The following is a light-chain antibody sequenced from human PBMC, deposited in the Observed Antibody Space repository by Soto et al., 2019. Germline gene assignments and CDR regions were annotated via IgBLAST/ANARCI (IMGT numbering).Light chain of an antibody. CDR1: QSVSRNY. CDR2: GAS. CDR3: QQYGSSPTYT. Sequence: EIVLTQSPGTLSLSPGNRATLSCRASQSVSRNYIAWYQQKPGQAPRLLIYGASSRATGIPDRFSGSGSGTGFTLTISRLEPGDFAVYYCQQYGSSPTYTFGQGTTLEIK. V-gene: IGKV3-20*01. J-gene: IGKJ2*01.